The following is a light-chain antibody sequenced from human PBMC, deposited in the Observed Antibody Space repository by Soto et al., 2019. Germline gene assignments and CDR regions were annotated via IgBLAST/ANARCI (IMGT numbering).Light chain of an antibody. CDR2: AND. Sequence: QSVLTQPPSASGTPGQRVTISCSGSGSNVGTSYVYWYQQLPGTAPKLLIYANDQRPSGVPDRFSGSKSGTSASLAISGLRSEDEADYYCAAWDHSLSARVFGGGTKLTV. V-gene: IGLV1-47*01. CDR3: AAWDHSLSARV. CDR1: GSNVGTSY. J-gene: IGLJ3*02.